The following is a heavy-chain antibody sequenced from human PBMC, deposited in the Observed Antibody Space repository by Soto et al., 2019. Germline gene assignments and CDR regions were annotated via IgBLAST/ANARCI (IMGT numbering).Heavy chain of an antibody. V-gene: IGHV4-59*01. J-gene: IGHJ4*02. D-gene: IGHD6-19*01. CDR2: IYYSETT. CDR3: ARGYNGGWYLNDY. Sequence: PSETLSLTCTVSGGSISSYYWSWIRQPPGKGLEWIGYIYYSETTNYNPSLKSRVAISVDTSKNQFSLNLRSVTAADTAIYYCARGYNGGWYLNDYWGQGTLVTVSS. CDR1: GGSISSYY.